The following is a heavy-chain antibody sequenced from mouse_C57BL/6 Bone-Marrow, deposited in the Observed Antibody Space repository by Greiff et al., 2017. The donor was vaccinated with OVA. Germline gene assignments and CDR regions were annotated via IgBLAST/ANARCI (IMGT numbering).Heavy chain of an antibody. CDR1: GFTFSSYG. Sequence: EVNLVESGGDLVKPGGSLKLSCAASGFTFSSYGMSWVRQTPDKRLEWVATISSGGSYTYYPASVKGRFTISRDNAKNTLYLQMSSLKSEDTAMYYCARHGDYGSFFDYWGQGTTLTVSS. J-gene: IGHJ2*01. CDR2: ISSGGSYT. CDR3: ARHGDYGSFFDY. D-gene: IGHD1-1*01. V-gene: IGHV5-6*01.